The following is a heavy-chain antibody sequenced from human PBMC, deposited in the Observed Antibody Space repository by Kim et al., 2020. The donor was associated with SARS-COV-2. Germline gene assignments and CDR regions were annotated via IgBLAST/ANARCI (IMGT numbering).Heavy chain of an antibody. CDR1: GGSISSGGYY. Sequence: SETLSLTCTVSGGSISSGGYYWSWIRQHPGKGLEWIGYIYYSGSTYYNPSLKSRVTILVDTSKNQFSLQLSSVTAADTAVYYCARARRTTFGVVAGGMDVGGQGTTVTVSS. D-gene: IGHD3-3*01. CDR2: IYYSGST. J-gene: IGHJ6*02. CDR3: ARARRTTFGVVAGGMDV. V-gene: IGHV4-31*03.